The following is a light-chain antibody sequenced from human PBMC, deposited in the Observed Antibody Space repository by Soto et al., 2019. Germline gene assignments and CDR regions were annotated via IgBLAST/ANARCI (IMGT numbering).Light chain of an antibody. CDR1: SSDVGGYNY. Sequence: QSALTQPASVSGSPGQSITISCTGTSSDVGGYNYVSWYQQNPGKAPKLMIYDVSNRPSGVSNRFSGSKSGNTASLTISGLQAEDEADYYCSSYTSSSAWVFGTGTKLTVL. J-gene: IGLJ1*01. CDR3: SSYTSSSAWV. CDR2: DVS. V-gene: IGLV2-14*01.